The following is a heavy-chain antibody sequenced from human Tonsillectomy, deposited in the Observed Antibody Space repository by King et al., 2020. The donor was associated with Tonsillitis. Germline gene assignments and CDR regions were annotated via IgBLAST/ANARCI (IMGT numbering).Heavy chain of an antibody. CDR3: ARGTYSPRAYYYGMDV. V-gene: IGHV3-11*06. CDR1: GFTFSDYY. CDR2: ISGSSSYT. D-gene: IGHD3-16*01. Sequence: VQLVESGGGLVKPGGSLRLSCAASGFTFSDYYMNWIRQAPGKGLEWVSYISGSSSYTNYADSVKGRFTISRDNAKNSLYLQMNSLRAEDTAVYYCARGTYSPRAYYYGMDVWGQGPTVTVSS. J-gene: IGHJ6*02.